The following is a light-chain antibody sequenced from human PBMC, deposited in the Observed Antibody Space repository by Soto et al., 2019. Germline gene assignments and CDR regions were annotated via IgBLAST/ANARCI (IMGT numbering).Light chain of an antibody. CDR1: QSVIIN. CDR2: GAS. J-gene: IGKJ1*01. V-gene: IGKV3-15*01. Sequence: EIVMSQSPATLSVSPGGSATLSCRASQSVIINFAWYQQKPGQAPSLLLYGASLGSGRFSGSGSGTELTLTINSLQSEDSALYYCQQFNTWPPTFGQGTKVDIK. CDR3: QQFNTWPPT.